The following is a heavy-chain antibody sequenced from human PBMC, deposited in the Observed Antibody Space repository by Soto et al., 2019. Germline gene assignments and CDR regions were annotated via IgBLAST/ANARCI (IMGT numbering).Heavy chain of an antibody. D-gene: IGHD2-15*01. CDR1: GISFINHY. Sequence: SVKVSCKASGISFINHYVHWVRQAPGQGPEWMGVINPAGSVTVYALKLQDRLTMSEDRSIDTAYMELSSLTSEDTAIYFCAIDALVWLAELSGGWFDYWGQGTPVTVSS. V-gene: IGHV1-46*01. J-gene: IGHJ4*02. CDR3: AIDALVWLAELSGGWFDY. CDR2: INPAGSVT.